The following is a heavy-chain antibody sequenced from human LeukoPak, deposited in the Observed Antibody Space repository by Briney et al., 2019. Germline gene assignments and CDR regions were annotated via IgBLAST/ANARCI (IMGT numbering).Heavy chain of an antibody. J-gene: IGHJ6*02. CDR1: GGSISSGGYY. Sequence: SETLSLTCTVSGGSISSGGYYWSWIRQHPGKGLEWIGYIYYSGSTNYNPSLKSRVTISVDTSKNQFSLKLSSVTAADTAVYYCARHRDGYYYYGMDVWGQGTTVTVSS. D-gene: IGHD3-10*01. CDR3: ARHRDGYYYYGMDV. CDR2: IYYSGST. V-gene: IGHV4-61*08.